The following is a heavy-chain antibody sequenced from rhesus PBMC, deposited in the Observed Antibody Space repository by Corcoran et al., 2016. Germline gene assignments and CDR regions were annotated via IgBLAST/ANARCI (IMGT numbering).Heavy chain of an antibody. CDR1: GGSVSSSNW. J-gene: IGHJ4*01. V-gene: IGHV4-57*01. CDR3: AREKGIAAATDY. D-gene: IGHD6-43*01. Sequence: QLQLQESGPGLVKPSETLSLTCAVSGGSVSSSNWWSWIRQPPGKGLEWIGRISGSGGRPSYNPALTSRVTISTDTSKNQFSLKVSSVTAADTAVYYCAREKGIAAATDYWGQGVLVTVSS. CDR2: ISGSGGRP.